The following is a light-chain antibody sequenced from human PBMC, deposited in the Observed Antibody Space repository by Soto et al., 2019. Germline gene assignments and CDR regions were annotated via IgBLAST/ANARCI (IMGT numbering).Light chain of an antibody. Sequence: DIQMTQSPSTLSASVGDIVTINFRASQSISSWLAWYQQKPGKAPKLLIYKASSLESGVPSRFSGSGSGTDFTLTISSLQPEDFATYYCQQANSFPKITFGQGTRLEIK. CDR1: QSISSW. V-gene: IGKV1-5*03. J-gene: IGKJ5*01. CDR2: KAS. CDR3: QQANSFPKIT.